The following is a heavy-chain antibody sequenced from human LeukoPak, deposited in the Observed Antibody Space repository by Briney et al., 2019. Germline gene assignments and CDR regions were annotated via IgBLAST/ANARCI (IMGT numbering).Heavy chain of an antibody. CDR3: ARAGVLLWFGELSSNFDY. D-gene: IGHD3-10*01. CDR2: IWYDGSNK. J-gene: IGHJ4*02. CDR1: GFTFSSYG. V-gene: IGHV3-33*01. Sequence: GGSLRLSCAASGFTFSSYGMHWVRQAPGKGLEWVAVIWYDGSNKYYADSVKGRFTISRDNSKNTLYLQMNSLRAEDTAVYYCARAGVLLWFGELSSNFDYWGQGTLVTVSS.